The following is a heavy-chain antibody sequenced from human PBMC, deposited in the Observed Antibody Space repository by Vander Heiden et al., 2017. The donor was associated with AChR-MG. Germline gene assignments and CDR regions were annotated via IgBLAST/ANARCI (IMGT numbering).Heavy chain of an antibody. J-gene: IGHJ1*01. Sequence: EVQLAESGGGMVQPGGSLRLSCSASGFSFSTYGMNWVRQAPGRGLEGISYISSSSGTTHYADAVKGRFTISRDNAKDALYLQMKRMREEETAIYYCASREPAAVFSYFKLWGQGTMVTVSS. CDR2: ISSSSGTT. CDR1: GFSFSTYG. D-gene: IGHD2-2*01. V-gene: IGHV3-48*02. CDR3: ASREPAAVFSYFKL.